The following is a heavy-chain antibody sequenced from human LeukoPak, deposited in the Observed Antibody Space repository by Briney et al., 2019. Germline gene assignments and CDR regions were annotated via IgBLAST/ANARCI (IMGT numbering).Heavy chain of an antibody. CDR2: IYYSGSS. D-gene: IGHD6-19*01. Sequence: SETLSLTCNVSGGSISGYHWSWIRQPPGKGLEWLGYIYYSGSSNYNPSLKSRVTISADTSKNQFSLKLSSVTAADTAVYYCARRIAVAGTGYWYFDLWGRGTLVTVSS. V-gene: IGHV4-59*01. J-gene: IGHJ2*01. CDR3: ARRIAVAGTGYWYFDL. CDR1: GGSISGYH.